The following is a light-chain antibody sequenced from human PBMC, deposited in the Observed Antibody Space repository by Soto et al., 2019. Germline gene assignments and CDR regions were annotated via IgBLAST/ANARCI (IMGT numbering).Light chain of an antibody. Sequence: QSVLSQPPSASGCPGRSVTISCTGASGDVGGYNFVSWYQQHPGKAPKLLIYEVTKRPSGVPDRFSGSKSGNTASLTVSGLQAEDEADYFCSSYAGSNNLVFGSGTKVTVL. CDR2: EVT. V-gene: IGLV2-8*01. J-gene: IGLJ1*01. CDR1: SGDVGGYNF. CDR3: SSYAGSNNLV.